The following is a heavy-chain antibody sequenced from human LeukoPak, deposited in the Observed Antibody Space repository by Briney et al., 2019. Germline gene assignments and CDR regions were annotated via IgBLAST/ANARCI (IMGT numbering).Heavy chain of an antibody. Sequence: RAGGSLRLSCAASGFTFDDYGMSWVRQVPGKGLEWVSGINWNGSGAGYADSVKGRFTISRDNAKNSLYLQMNSLRAEDTAVYYCARDTYGDTNNWFDPWGQGTLVTVSS. CDR3: ARDTYGDTNNWFDP. CDR1: GFTFDDYG. D-gene: IGHD4-17*01. V-gene: IGHV3-20*04. J-gene: IGHJ5*02. CDR2: INWNGSGA.